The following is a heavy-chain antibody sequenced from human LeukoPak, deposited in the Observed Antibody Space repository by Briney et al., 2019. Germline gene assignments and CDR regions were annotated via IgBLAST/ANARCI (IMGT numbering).Heavy chain of an antibody. CDR3: TRGVGPAI. Sequence: GGSLRLSCAASGFTVSSNYMSWVRQAPGKGLEWVGFIRSKAYGGTTEYAASVKGRFTISRDDSKSIAYLQMNSLKTEDTAVYYCTRGVGPAIWGQGTMVTVSS. CDR2: IRSKAYGGTT. CDR1: GFTVSSNY. J-gene: IGHJ3*02. V-gene: IGHV3-49*04.